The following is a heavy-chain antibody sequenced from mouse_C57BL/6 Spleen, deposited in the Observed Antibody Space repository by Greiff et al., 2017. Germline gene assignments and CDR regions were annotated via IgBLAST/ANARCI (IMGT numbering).Heavy chain of an antibody. Sequence: QVQLQQSGPELVKPGASVKISCKASGYAFSSSWMNWVKQRPGQGLEWLGRIYPGGGDTNYNGKFKGKATLTADKSSSPASMQRSSRASEESAVYSCADYNGWGFDYGGQGTTLTVSS. J-gene: IGHJ2*01. CDR1: GYAFSSSW. CDR3: ADYNGWGFDY. V-gene: IGHV1-82*01. D-gene: IGHD2-2*01. CDR2: IYPGGGDT.